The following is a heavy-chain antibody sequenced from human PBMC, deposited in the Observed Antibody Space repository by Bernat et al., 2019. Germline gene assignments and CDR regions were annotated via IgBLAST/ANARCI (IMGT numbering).Heavy chain of an antibody. D-gene: IGHD6-25*01. CDR3: VTRGPYRSGWAL. CDR1: GSTLSDAW. Sequence: EVQLVESGGGLVKPGGSLRLSCAASGSTLSDAWMNWVRQAPGKGLEWVGRIKSKTDGGTTDYPAPVKGRFTIPRDDSKNTLYLQMNSLKIEDTAVYYCVTRGPYRSGWALWGQGTLVTVSS. J-gene: IGHJ4*02. CDR2: IKSKTDGGTT. V-gene: IGHV3-15*07.